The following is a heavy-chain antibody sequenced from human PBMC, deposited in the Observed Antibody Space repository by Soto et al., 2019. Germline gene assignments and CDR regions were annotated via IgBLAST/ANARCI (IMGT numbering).Heavy chain of an antibody. CDR3: ARDSVASDSSSSPRQYYYYGLDV. Sequence: PSETLSLTCTVSGGSISSGDYYWSWIRQPPGKGPEWIGYIYYSGSTYYNPSLKSRVTISVDTSKNQFSLKLSSVTAADTAVYYCARDSVASDSSSSPRQYYYYGLDVWGQGTTVTVSS. CDR1: GGSISSGDYY. D-gene: IGHD6-13*01. V-gene: IGHV4-30-4*01. J-gene: IGHJ6*02. CDR2: IYYSGST.